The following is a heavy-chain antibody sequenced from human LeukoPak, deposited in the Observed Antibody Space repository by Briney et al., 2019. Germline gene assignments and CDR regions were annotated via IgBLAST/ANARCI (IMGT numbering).Heavy chain of an antibody. CDR2: ISSSGSTR. CDR3: ARVTSYSYGYFDY. D-gene: IGHD5-18*01. Sequence: GGSLRLSCAASGFTLSSYAMNWVRQAPGKGLEWVSYISSSGSTRYYADSVKGRFTISRDNAKNSLYLQMNSLRAEDTAVYYCARVTSYSYGYFDYWGQGTLVTVSS. V-gene: IGHV3-48*03. J-gene: IGHJ4*02. CDR1: GFTLSSYA.